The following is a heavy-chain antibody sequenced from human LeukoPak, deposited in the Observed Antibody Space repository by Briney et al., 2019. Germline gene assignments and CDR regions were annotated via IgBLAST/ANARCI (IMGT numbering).Heavy chain of an antibody. J-gene: IGHJ4*01. CDR2: ISSSSSYI. V-gene: IGHV3-21*01. CDR1: GFTFSSYS. CDR3: AKEDQWLVGIDY. Sequence: KPGGSLSLSCAASGFTFSSYSMNWVRQAPGKGLEWVSSISSSSSYIYYEDSVKGRFIISRDNAKNSLYLHMNSLRAEDTAVYYCAKEDQWLVGIDYWGQGTLVTVSS. D-gene: IGHD6-19*01.